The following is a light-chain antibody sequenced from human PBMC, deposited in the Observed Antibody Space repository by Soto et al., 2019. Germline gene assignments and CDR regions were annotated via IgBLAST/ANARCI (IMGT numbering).Light chain of an antibody. V-gene: IGKV1-5*03. CDR3: QQYKSHRRT. J-gene: IGKJ1*01. CDR1: QSISSW. CDR2: KAS. Sequence: DIQMTQSPSTLSASVGDRVTITCRASQSISSWLAWYQQKPGKAPKLLINKASSLESGVPSRFSGSGSGTEFTLTISSLQPDDFATYYCQQYKSHRRTFVQGTKVDIK.